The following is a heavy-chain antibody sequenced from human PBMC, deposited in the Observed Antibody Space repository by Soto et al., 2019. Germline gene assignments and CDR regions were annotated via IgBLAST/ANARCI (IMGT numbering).Heavy chain of an antibody. CDR3: ARDFRVADSGSPYFQH. J-gene: IGHJ1*01. CDR2: IYYSGST. Sequence: SETLSLTCTVSGGSISSYYWSWIRQPPGKGLEWIGYIYYSGSTNYNPSLKSRVTISVDTSKNQFSLKLSSVTAADTAVYYCARDFRVADSGSPYFQHWGQGTLVTVLL. V-gene: IGHV4-59*01. D-gene: IGHD1-26*01. CDR1: GGSISSYY.